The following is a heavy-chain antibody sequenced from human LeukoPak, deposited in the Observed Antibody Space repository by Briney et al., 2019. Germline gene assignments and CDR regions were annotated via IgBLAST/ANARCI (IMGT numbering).Heavy chain of an antibody. J-gene: IGHJ5*02. Sequence: SVKVSCKASGGTFSSYAISWVRQAPGQGLEWMGKIIPIFGIANYAQKFQGRVTITADKSTSTAYMELSSLRSEDTAVYYCARDPRGTSPGWFDPWGQGTLVTVSS. V-gene: IGHV1-69*04. CDR1: GGTFSSYA. CDR3: ARDPRGTSPGWFDP. D-gene: IGHD2-2*01. CDR2: IIPIFGIA.